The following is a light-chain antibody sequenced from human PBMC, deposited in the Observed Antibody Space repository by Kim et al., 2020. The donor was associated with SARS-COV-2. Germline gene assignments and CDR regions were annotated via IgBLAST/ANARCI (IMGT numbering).Light chain of an antibody. CDR2: GSS. J-gene: IGKJ2*01. CDR3: QQYASSPFT. V-gene: IGKV3-20*01. CDR1: QSVPGNY. Sequence: EIVLTQSPDILSLSAGERATLSCRASQSVPGNYLAWYQQRPGQAPRLLVSGSSRRATGIPDRFSGSGSGTAFTLTVHSLEPEDFAVFYCQQYASSPFTFGQGTKVDIK.